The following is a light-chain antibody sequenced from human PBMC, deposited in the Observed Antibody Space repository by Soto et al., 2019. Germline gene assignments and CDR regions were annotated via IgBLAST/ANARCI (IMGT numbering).Light chain of an antibody. V-gene: IGLV2-14*01. J-gene: IGLJ1*01. CDR1: SGDGGAYDY. CDR3: SSYSSASSRV. CDR2: EVT. Sequence: QSVLTQPRSVSGSPGQSVTISCTGTSGDGGAYDYVSWYQQHPGKAPKLMIYEVTNLPSGVSNRFSASKSGNTASLTISGLQAEDEADYYCSSYSSASSRVFGTGTKVTVL.